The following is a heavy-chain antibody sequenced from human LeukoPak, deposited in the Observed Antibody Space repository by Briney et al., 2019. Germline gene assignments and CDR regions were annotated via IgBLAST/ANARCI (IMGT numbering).Heavy chain of an antibody. CDR3: ARAYSSSSGLVRYFDY. CDR1: GFTFSSYS. CDR2: ISSSSSYI. J-gene: IGHJ4*02. V-gene: IGHV3-21*01. Sequence: GGSLRLSCAASGFTFSSYSMNWVRQAPGKGLEWVSSISSSSSYIYYADSVKGRFTISRDNAKNSLYLQMNSLRAEDTAAYYCARAYSSSSGLVRYFDYWGQGTLVTVSS. D-gene: IGHD6-6*01.